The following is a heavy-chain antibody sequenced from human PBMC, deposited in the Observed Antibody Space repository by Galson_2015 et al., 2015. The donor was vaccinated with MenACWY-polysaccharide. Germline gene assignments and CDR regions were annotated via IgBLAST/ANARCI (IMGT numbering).Heavy chain of an antibody. J-gene: IGHJ4*02. CDR2: LSNSGDYT. CDR3: AKLMGVSTWYLVDY. Sequence: SLRLSCAASEFTFSENAMSWVRQAPGKGLEWVSSLSNSGDYTYYADSVKGRFTISRDNSKNTVHLQMNSLRADDTAVYYCAKLMGVSTWYLVDYWGLGTLVTVSS. CDR1: EFTFSENA. V-gene: IGHV3-23*01. D-gene: IGHD6-13*01.